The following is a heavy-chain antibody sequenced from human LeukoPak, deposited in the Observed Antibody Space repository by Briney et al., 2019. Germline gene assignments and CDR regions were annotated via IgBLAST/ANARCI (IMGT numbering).Heavy chain of an antibody. CDR3: ARELGGTKTGGFDI. CDR1: GFRFSYHD. D-gene: IGHD1-14*01. Sequence: PGGSLRLSCAASGFRFSYHDMHWVRQAPGKGLEFVSSIGAAGAHTFYADSVKGRFTISRDHFQSTMYLQMDGLRPEDSAVYYCARELGGTKTGGFDIWGQGTVVTVSS. CDR2: IGAAGAHT. V-gene: IGHV3-64*02. J-gene: IGHJ3*02.